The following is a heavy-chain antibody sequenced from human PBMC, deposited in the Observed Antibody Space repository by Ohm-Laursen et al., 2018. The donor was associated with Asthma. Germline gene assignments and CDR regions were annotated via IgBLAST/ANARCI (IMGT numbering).Heavy chain of an antibody. CDR2: ISYDGSNK. Sequence: SLRLSCTASGFTFSSYGMHWVRQAPGKGLEWVAVISYDGSNKYYADAVKGRFTISRDNSKNTLYLQMNSLRAEDTAVYYCAKDRGYYYGSGSYYNRGYYYYGMDVWGQGTTVTVSS. CDR1: GFTFSSYG. D-gene: IGHD3-10*01. CDR3: AKDRGYYYGSGSYYNRGYYYYGMDV. V-gene: IGHV3-30*18. J-gene: IGHJ6*02.